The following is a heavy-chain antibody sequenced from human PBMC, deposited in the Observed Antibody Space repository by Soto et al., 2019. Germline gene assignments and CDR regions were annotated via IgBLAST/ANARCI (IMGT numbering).Heavy chain of an antibody. D-gene: IGHD6-6*01. V-gene: IGHV3-30*18. J-gene: IGHJ4*02. CDR2: MSYDGSNQ. Sequence: QVQLVESGGGVVQPGRSLRLSCAASGFTLSGNGMHWVRQAPGTGPEWVAVMSYDGSNQYYGDSVKGRFTISRDTTKATLYLQMNSQRTEDTAVYYCAKGGWYSSSSPSDCWGQGTLVTVSS. CDR1: GFTLSGNG. CDR3: AKGGWYSSSSPSDC.